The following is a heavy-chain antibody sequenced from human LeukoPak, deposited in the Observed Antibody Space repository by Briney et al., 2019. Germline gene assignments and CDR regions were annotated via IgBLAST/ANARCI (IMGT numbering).Heavy chain of an antibody. J-gene: IGHJ3*02. Sequence: SETLSLTCTVSGGSISSYYWSWIRQPPGKGLEWIGYIYYSGSTNYNPSLKSRVTISVDTSKNQFSLKLSSVTAADTAVYYCARDRNYYDAFDIWGQGTKVTVSS. CDR3: ARDRNYYDAFDI. CDR1: GGSISSYY. CDR2: IYYSGST. D-gene: IGHD3-10*01. V-gene: IGHV4-59*01.